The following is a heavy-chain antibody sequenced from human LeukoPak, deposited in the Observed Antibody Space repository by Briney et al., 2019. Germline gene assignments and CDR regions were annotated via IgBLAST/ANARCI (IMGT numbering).Heavy chain of an antibody. J-gene: IGHJ6*02. CDR2: IKQDGSEK. CDR1: GFTFSSYW. CDR3: ARDDDFWSGSDYYYYYGMDV. D-gene: IGHD3-3*01. Sequence: GGSLRLSCAASGFTFSSYWMSRVRQAPGKGLEWVANIKQDGSEKYYVDSVKGRFTISRDNAKNSLYLQMNSLRAEDTAVYYCARDDDFWSGSDYYYYYGMDVWGQGTTVTVSS. V-gene: IGHV3-7*01.